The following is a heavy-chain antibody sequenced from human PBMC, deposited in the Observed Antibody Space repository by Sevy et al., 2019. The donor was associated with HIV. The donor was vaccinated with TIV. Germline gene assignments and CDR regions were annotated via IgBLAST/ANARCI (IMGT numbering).Heavy chain of an antibody. J-gene: IGHJ6*03. D-gene: IGHD3-22*01. CDR3: AKGGGGHYDPDEIGYYFYYYNMDV. Sequence: GGSLRLSCAVSGFSFDSYGMTWVRQAPGKGLEWVSGISGSGTRTYYADSVKGRFSISRDNSKNRLYLQMNSLRSEDCAIYYRAKGGGGHYDPDEIGYYFYYYNMDVWGKGTTVTVSS. CDR2: ISGSGTRT. CDR1: GFSFDSYG. V-gene: IGHV3-23*01.